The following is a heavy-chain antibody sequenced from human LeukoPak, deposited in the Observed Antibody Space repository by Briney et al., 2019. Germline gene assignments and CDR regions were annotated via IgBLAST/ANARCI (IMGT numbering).Heavy chain of an antibody. CDR1: GFTFSSYA. J-gene: IGHJ3*02. Sequence: GGSLRLSCAASGFTFSSYAMSWVRQAPGKGLEWVSGISGSGGSTYYADSVKGRFTISRDNSKNTLYLQMNSLRAEDTAVYYCSKGRLAYFDGGGYWSTVDALGIGGQGTMVPVSS. CDR3: SKGRLAYFDGGGYWSTVDALGI. V-gene: IGHV3-23*01. CDR2: ISGSGGST. D-gene: IGHD2-21*02.